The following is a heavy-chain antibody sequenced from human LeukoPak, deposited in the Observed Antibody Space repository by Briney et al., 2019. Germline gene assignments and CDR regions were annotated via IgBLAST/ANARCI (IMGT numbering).Heavy chain of an antibody. D-gene: IGHD4-17*01. Sequence: GGSLRLSCSASGFTFTTYAMTWVRQAPGKGLEWLSVISGSGSHTYYADSVKGRFTISRDNSKNTLYLQMNSLRAEDTAVYYCARAPYYGPGDYWGQGTLVTVSS. CDR1: GFTFTTYA. J-gene: IGHJ4*02. V-gene: IGHV3-23*01. CDR3: ARAPYYGPGDY. CDR2: ISGSGSHT.